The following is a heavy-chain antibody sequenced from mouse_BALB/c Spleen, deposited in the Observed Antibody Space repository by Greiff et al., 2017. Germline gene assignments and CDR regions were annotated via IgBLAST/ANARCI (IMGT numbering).Heavy chain of an antibody. CDR2: INPSNGRT. CDR1: GYTFTSYW. D-gene: IGHD1-3*01. J-gene: IGHJ2*01. V-gene: IGHV1S81*02. Sequence: VQLQQPGAELVKPGASVKLSCKASGYTFTSYWMHWVKQRPGQGLEWIGEINPSNGRTNYNEKFKSKATLTVDKSSSTAYMQLSSLTSEDSAVYYCARSGDNYERDYFDYWGQGTTLTVAS. CDR3: ARSGDNYERDYFDY.